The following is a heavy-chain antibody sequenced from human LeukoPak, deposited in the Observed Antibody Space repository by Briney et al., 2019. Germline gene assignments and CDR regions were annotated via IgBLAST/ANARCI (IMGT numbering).Heavy chain of an antibody. V-gene: IGHV4-59*01. CDR2: IYYSGST. CDR1: GGSMSSYY. D-gene: IGHD6-19*01. CDR3: ARATGYSSGWYAGTLDY. J-gene: IGHJ4*02. Sequence: SDTLSLTCTVSGGSMSSYYWSWIRQPPGKGLEWIGYIYYSGSTNYNPSLKSRVTISVDTSKNQFSLKLSSVTAADTAVYYCARATGYSSGWYAGTLDYWGQGTLVTVSS.